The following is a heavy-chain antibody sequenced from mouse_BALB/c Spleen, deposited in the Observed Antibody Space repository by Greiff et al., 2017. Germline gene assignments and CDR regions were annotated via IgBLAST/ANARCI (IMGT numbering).Heavy chain of an antibody. J-gene: IGHJ4*01. V-gene: IGHV5-6-5*01. CDR2: ISSGGST. Sequence: EVKLVESGGGLVKPGGSLKLSCAASGFTFSSYAMSWVRQTPEKRLEWVASISSGGSTYYPDSVKGRFTISRDNARNILYLQMSSLRSEDTAMYYCARADDGYYFYAMDYWGQGTSVTVSS. CDR3: ARADDGYYFYAMDY. D-gene: IGHD2-3*01. CDR1: GFTFSSYA.